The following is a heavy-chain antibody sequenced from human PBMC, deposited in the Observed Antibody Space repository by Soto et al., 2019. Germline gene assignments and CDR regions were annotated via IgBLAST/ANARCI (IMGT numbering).Heavy chain of an antibody. CDR3: ARDWGQQLVELDWFDP. CDR2: INPSGGST. Sequence: GASVKVSCKASGYTFTSYYMHWVRQAPGQGLEWMGIINPSGGSTSYAQKFQGRVTMTRDTSTSTVYMELSSLRSEDTAVYYCARDWGQQLVELDWFDPWGQGTLVTVSS. J-gene: IGHJ5*02. D-gene: IGHD6-13*01. V-gene: IGHV1-46*01. CDR1: GYTFTSYY.